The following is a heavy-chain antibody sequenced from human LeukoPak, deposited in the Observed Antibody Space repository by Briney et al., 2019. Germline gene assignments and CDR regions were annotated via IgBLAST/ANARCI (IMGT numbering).Heavy chain of an antibody. V-gene: IGHV1-18*01. D-gene: IGHD4-17*01. Sequence: ASVTVSFKPSVYTFTNYGLSWVRQAPGQGREWMGWISAYNGNTKYAQNLRGRLTMTTDTSTNKAYMELSRLRTDHTAVYYCARDLGGDSGWFAPWGQGTLVTVSS. J-gene: IGHJ5*02. CDR1: VYTFTNYG. CDR2: ISAYNGNT. CDR3: ARDLGGDSGWFAP.